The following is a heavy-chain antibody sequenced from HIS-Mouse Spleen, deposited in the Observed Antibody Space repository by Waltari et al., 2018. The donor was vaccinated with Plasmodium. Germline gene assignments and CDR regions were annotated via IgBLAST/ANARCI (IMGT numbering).Heavy chain of an antibody. Sequence: VQLVESGGGVVQPGRSLRLSCAASGFTFSSYDMHWVRQATGKGLEWVSAIGTAGDTYYPGSVKGRFTISRENAKNSLYLQMNSLRAGDTAVYYCARGRWNHAFDIWGQGTMVTVSS. CDR1: GFTFSSYD. V-gene: IGHV3-13*01. CDR3: ARGRWNHAFDI. D-gene: IGHD1-1*01. J-gene: IGHJ3*02. CDR2: IGTAGDT.